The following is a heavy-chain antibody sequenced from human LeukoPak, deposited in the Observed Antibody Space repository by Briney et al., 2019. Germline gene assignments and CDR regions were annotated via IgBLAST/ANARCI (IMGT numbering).Heavy chain of an antibody. CDR3: ARDRDGFDY. CDR2: ISSSGSTI. CDR1: GFTFSSYE. J-gene: IGHJ4*02. D-gene: IGHD3-10*01. Sequence: GGSLRLSCATSGFTFSSYEMNWVRQAPGKGLEWVSYISSSGSTIYYADSVKGRFTISRDNAKNSLYLQMNSLRAEDTAVYYCARDRDGFDYWGQGTLVTVSS. V-gene: IGHV3-48*03.